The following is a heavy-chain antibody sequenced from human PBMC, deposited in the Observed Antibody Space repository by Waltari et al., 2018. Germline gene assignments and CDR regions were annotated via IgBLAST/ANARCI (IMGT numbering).Heavy chain of an antibody. CDR3: ARSRAYPGCFDS. CDR2: INHDGTT. Sequence: QVQLQQWGAGLLKPSETLSLTCVINGGSFSGDYWSWIRQPPGKGLEWIGDINHDGTTNYIPSLESRLTRQRDMSKGQFSLNLHSVTAADTAVYYCARSRAYPGCFDSWGQGTLVSVSS. J-gene: IGHJ4*02. D-gene: IGHD5-12*01. V-gene: IGHV4-34*01. CDR1: GGSFSGDY.